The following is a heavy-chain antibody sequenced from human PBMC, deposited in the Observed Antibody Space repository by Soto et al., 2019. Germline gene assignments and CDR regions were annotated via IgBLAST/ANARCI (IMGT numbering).Heavy chain of an antibody. CDR2: IYYSGST. J-gene: IGHJ6*02. CDR1: GGCISSSSYY. Sequence: SETLSLTCTVSGGCISSSSYYWGWIRQPPGKGLEWIGSIYYSGSTYYNASLKSRVTISVDTSKNQFSLKLSSVTAADTAVYYCARKGALRFLEWLPIGLNSYYGMDVWGQGTTVTVSS. D-gene: IGHD3-3*01. CDR3: ARKGALRFLEWLPIGLNSYYGMDV. V-gene: IGHV4-39*01.